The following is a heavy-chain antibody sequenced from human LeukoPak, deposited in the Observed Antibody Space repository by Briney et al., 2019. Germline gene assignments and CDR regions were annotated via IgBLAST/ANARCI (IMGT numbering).Heavy chain of an antibody. CDR2: INSDGSST. CDR1: GFTFSSYW. J-gene: IGHJ6*03. Sequence: QPGGTLRLSCAASGFTFSSYWMHWVRQAPGKGLVWVSRINSDGSSTSYADSVKGRFTISRDNAKNTLDLQMNSLRVEDTAVYYCARDRAGAARAYIDVWGKGTTVTVSS. V-gene: IGHV3-74*01. D-gene: IGHD6-6*01. CDR3: ARDRAGAARAYIDV.